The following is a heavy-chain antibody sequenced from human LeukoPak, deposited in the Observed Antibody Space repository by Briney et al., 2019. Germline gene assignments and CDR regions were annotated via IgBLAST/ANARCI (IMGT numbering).Heavy chain of an antibody. D-gene: IGHD6-13*01. CDR2: MNPNSGNT. CDR1: GYTFTNYD. J-gene: IGHJ5*02. CDR3: ARGPSSSWSPGWFDP. V-gene: IGHV1-8*01. Sequence: RASVKVSCKASGYTFTNYDINWVRQATGQGLEWMGWMNPNSGNTGYAQKFQGRVTMTRNTPISTAYMELSSLTSDDTAVYYCARGPSSSWSPGWFDPWGQGTLVTVSS.